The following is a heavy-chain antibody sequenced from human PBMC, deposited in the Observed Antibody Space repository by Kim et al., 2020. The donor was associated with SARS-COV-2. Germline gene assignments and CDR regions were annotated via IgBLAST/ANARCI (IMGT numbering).Heavy chain of an antibody. CDR3: ARDPYTSNWYYGMDA. CDR2: INAGNGNT. Sequence: ASVKVSCKASGYTFTNYAIHWVRQAPGQRLEWMGWINAGNGNTKYSQKFQGRVTIARDTSASTVYMELSSLRFEDTAVYYCARDPYTSNWYYGMDAWGQGTTVSVSS. CDR1: GYTFTNYA. V-gene: IGHV1-3*01. J-gene: IGHJ6*02. D-gene: IGHD6-13*01.